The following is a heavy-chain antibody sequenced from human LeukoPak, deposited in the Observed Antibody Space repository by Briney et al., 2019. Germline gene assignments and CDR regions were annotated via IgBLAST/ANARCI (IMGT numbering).Heavy chain of an antibody. CDR1: GGSFSGYY. CDR2: INHSGST. D-gene: IGHD1-14*01. J-gene: IGHJ6*03. V-gene: IGHV4-34*01. Sequence: KASETLSLTCAVYGGSFSGYYWSWIRQPPGKGLEWIGEINHSGSTNYNPSLKSRVTISVDTSKNQFSLKLSSVTAADTAVYYCAGGTPYYYYYYMDVWGKGTTVTISS. CDR3: AGGTPYYYYYYMDV.